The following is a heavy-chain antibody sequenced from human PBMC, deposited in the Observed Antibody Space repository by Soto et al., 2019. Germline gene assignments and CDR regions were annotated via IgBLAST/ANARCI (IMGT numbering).Heavy chain of an antibody. J-gene: IGHJ5*02. CDR1: GGSFSGYY. D-gene: IGHD6-13*01. CDR3: ARGRGSSSWGYSWFDP. V-gene: IGHV4-34*01. Sequence: LSLTCAVHGGSFSGYYWSWIRQPPGKGLEWIGEINHSGSTNYNSSLKSRVTISVDTSKNQFSLKLSSVTAADTAVYYCARGRGSSSWGYSWFDPWGQGTLVTVSS. CDR2: INHSGST.